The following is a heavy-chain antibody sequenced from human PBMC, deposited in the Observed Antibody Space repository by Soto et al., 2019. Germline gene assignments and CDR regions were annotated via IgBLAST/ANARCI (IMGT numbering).Heavy chain of an antibody. CDR3: VKGPALYGSSSFDS. CDR2: ISSSGDNT. D-gene: IGHD6-19*01. J-gene: IGHJ4*02. V-gene: IGHV3-64D*06. Sequence: EVQLVESGGGLVQPGGSLRLSCSASGFTFSSYGMHWVRQAPGKGLEYVSGISSSGDNTKYADPVKGRFTISRDNSKNTLILQMNSLRAEDTAVYYCVKGPALYGSSSFDSWGQGTLVTVSS. CDR1: GFTFSSYG.